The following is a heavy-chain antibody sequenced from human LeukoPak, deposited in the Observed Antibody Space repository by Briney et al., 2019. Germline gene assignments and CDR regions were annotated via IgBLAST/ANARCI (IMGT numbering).Heavy chain of an antibody. D-gene: IGHD2-2*01. CDR2: IYPGDSDT. CDR1: GYSFTSYW. CDR3: ARTHCSSTSCYWEGAFDI. J-gene: IGHJ3*02. V-gene: IGHV5-51*03. Sequence: GRSLKISCKGSGYSFTSYWIGWVRQMPGKGLEWMGIIYPGDSDTRYSPSFQGQVTISADKSISTAYLQWSSLKASDTAMYYCARTHCSSTSCYWEGAFDIWGQGTMVTVSS.